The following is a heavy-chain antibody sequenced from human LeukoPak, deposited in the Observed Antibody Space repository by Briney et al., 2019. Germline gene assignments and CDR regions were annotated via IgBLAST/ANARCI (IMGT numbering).Heavy chain of an antibody. D-gene: IGHD3-9*01. CDR2: ISSSSSYT. V-gene: IGHV3-11*05. Sequence: KPGGPLRLSCAASGFTFSDYYMSWIRQAPGKGLEWVSYISSSSSYTNYADSVKGRFTISRDNAKNSLYLQMNSLRAEDTAVYYCARDRALRYFDWLSQGPSNYYYGMDVWGQGTTVTVSS. J-gene: IGHJ6*02. CDR3: ARDRALRYFDWLSQGPSNYYYGMDV. CDR1: GFTFSDYY.